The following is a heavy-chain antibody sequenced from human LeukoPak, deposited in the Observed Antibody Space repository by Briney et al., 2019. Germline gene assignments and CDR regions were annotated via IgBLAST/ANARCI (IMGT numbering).Heavy chain of an antibody. CDR1: GFPFIEYS. Sequence: GGSLRLSCTASGFPFIEYSMNWVRQAPGKGLEWISCIGIDSGNTKYADSVRGRFTISADKAKNSLYLQMNSLRVEDTAVYYCAGDHNYAFDNWGQGTLVSVAS. CDR3: AGDHNYAFDN. D-gene: IGHD1-1*01. V-gene: IGHV3-48*01. J-gene: IGHJ4*02. CDR2: IGIDSGNT.